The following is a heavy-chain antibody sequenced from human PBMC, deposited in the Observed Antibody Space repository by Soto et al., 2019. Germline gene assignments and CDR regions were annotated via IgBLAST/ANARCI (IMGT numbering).Heavy chain of an antibody. CDR2: ISGSGGST. J-gene: IGHJ6*02. D-gene: IGHD2-2*01. Sequence: GGSLRLSCAASGFTFCSYAMSGVRKAPGKGLEWVSAISGSGGSTYYADSVKGRFTISRDNSKNTLYLQMNSLRAEDTAVYYCAKQGHCSSTSCYLIGAKNSYGMDVWGQGTTVTVSS. V-gene: IGHV3-23*01. CDR3: AKQGHCSSTSCYLIGAKNSYGMDV. CDR1: GFTFCSYA.